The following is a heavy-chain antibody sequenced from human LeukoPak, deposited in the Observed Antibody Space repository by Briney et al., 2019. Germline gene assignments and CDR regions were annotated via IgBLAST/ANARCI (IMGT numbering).Heavy chain of an antibody. D-gene: IGHD3-16*02. CDR3: ARRGYDYVWGSYRPYYFDY. V-gene: IGHV4-39*01. CDR2: IYYSGST. J-gene: IGHJ4*02. Sequence: SETLSLTCTVSGGSISSSSYYWGWIRQPPGKGLEWIGSIYYSGSTYYNPSLKSRVTISVDTSKNQFSLKLSSVTAADTAVYYCARRGYDYVWGSYRPYYFDYWGQGTLVTVSS. CDR1: GGSISSSSYY.